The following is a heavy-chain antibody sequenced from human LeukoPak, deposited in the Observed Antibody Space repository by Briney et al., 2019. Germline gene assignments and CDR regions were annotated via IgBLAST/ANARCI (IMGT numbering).Heavy chain of an antibody. J-gene: IGHJ4*02. Sequence: ASVKVSCKASGYTFTGYYMHWVRQAPGQGLEWMVWINPNSGGTNYAQKFQGRVTMTRDTSISTAYMELSRLRSDDTAVYYCARDSSVAAAGGIFDYWGPGTLVTVSS. CDR3: ARDSSVAAAGGIFDY. CDR2: INPNSGGT. V-gene: IGHV1-2*02. D-gene: IGHD6-13*01. CDR1: GYTFTGYY.